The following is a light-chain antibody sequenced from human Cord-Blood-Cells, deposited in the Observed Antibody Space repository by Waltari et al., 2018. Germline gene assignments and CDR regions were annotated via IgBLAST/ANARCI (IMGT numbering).Light chain of an antibody. CDR2: DAS. J-gene: IGKJ2*01. V-gene: IGKV3-11*01. CDR3: QQRSNWPPYT. Sequence: EIVLTQSPATLSLSPGERATLSCRASQSVSSYLAWYQQKPGQAPRLLIDDASNRATGIPARFSGSGSGTDFTLTISSLEPEDCAVYYCQQRSNWPPYTFGQGTKLEIK. CDR1: QSVSSY.